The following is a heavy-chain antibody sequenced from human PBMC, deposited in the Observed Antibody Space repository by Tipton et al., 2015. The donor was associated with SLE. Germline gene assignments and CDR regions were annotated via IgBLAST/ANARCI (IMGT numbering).Heavy chain of an antibody. D-gene: IGHD2-15*01. CDR3: ARKACGGSCYARRGVFDI. J-gene: IGHJ3*02. CDR2: INHSGST. V-gene: IGHV4-34*01. CDR1: GFTFSNYA. Sequence: LRLSCAASGFTFSNYAMSWVRQAPGKGLEWIGEINHSGSTNYNPSLKSRVTISVDTSKNQFSLKLSSVTAADTAVYYCARKACGGSCYARRGVFDIWGQGTMVTVSS.